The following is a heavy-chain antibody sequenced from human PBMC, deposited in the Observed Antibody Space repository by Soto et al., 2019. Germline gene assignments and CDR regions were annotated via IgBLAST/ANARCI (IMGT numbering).Heavy chain of an antibody. D-gene: IGHD6-13*01. V-gene: IGHV4-34*01. CDR1: GGSFSGYY. J-gene: IGHJ6*02. Sequence: SETLSLTCAVYGGSFSGYYWSWIRQPPGKGLEWIGEINHSGSTNYNPPLKSRVTISVDTSKNQFSLKLSSVTAADTAVYYCARGRRGIAAAGTIYYGMDVWGQGTTVTVSS. CDR3: ARGRRGIAAAGTIYYGMDV. CDR2: INHSGST.